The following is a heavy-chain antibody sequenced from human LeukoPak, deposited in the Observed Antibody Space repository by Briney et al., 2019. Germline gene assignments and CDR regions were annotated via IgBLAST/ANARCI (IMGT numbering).Heavy chain of an antibody. Sequence: PGGSLRLSCAASGFTFSTYTMNWVRRAPGKGLEWVSSISISSNNINYADSVKGRFTISRDNAMNSVHLQMNSLRVEDTAVYYCARGYQRPDYWGQGTLITVSS. D-gene: IGHD2-2*01. V-gene: IGHV3-21*01. CDR3: ARGYQRPDY. J-gene: IGHJ4*02. CDR2: ISISSNNI. CDR1: GFTFSTYT.